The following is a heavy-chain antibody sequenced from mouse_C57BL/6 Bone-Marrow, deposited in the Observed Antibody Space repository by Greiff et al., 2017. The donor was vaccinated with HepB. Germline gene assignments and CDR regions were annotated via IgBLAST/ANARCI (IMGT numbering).Heavy chain of an antibody. D-gene: IGHD1-1*01. V-gene: IGHV1-55*01. J-gene: IGHJ3*01. CDR3: ARRYYYGSRRIPFAY. Sequence: QVQLQHPGAELVKPGASVKMSCKASGYTFTSYWITWVKQRPGQGLEWIGDIYPGSGSTNYNEKFKSKATLTVDTSSSTAYMQLSSLTSEDSAVYYCARRYYYGSRRIPFAYWGQGTLVTVSA. CDR2: IYPGSGST. CDR1: GYTFTSYW.